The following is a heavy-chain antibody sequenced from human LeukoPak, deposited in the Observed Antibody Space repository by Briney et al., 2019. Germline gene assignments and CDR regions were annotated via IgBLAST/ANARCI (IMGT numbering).Heavy chain of an antibody. Sequence: PGGSLRLSCEASGFIFSRYWMTWVRQAPGKGLEWMASIKEDGAEKYYADSVKGRFTISRDNAKKSLYLEMSSLRADDTAVYYCARDAEITLGTDSWGHGTLVVVAS. D-gene: IGHD3-16*01. CDR1: GFIFSRYW. CDR2: IKEDGAEK. V-gene: IGHV3-7*01. CDR3: ARDAEITLGTDS. J-gene: IGHJ5*01.